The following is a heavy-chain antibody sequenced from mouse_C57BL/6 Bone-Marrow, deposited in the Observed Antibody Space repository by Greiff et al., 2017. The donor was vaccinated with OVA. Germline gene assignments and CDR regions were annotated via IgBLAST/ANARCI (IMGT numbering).Heavy chain of an antibody. CDR1: GFNIKDYY. V-gene: IGHV14-2*01. J-gene: IGHJ3*01. CDR3: ARSPLFAY. Sequence: EVLLVESGAELVKPGASVKLSCTASGFNIKDYYMHWVKQSTEQGLEWIGRIDPEDGETKYAPKFQGKATITAYTSSNTAYLQLSSLTYGDTDGDYCARSPLFAYWGQGTLVTVSA. CDR2: IDPEDGET.